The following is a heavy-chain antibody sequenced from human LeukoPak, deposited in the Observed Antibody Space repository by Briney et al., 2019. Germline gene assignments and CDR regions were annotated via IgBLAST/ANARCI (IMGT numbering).Heavy chain of an antibody. CDR3: ARKSGYARDY. V-gene: IGHV4-34*01. D-gene: IGHD5-12*01. CDR2: INHSGSTS. CDR1: GESFSGYF. J-gene: IGHJ4*02. Sequence: SETLSLTCAVYGESFSGYFWNWVRQPPGKGLEWIGGINHSGSTSNHNSSLKSRVTMSVDTSKNQFSLKLSSVTAADTAVYYCARKSGYARDYWGQGNLVTVSS.